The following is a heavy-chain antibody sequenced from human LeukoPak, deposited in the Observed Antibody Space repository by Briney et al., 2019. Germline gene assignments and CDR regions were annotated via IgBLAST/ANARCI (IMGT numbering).Heavy chain of an antibody. CDR2: INHSGST. V-gene: IGHV4-34*01. D-gene: IGHD2-2*01. Sequence: SETLSLTCAVYGGSFSGYYWSWIRQPPGKGLEGIGEINHSGSTNYNPSLKSRVTISVDTSENKFSLKLSSVTAEDRAVYYCAREGSTVPAAIHDFDYWGQGTLVTVSS. CDR1: GGSFSGYY. J-gene: IGHJ4*02. CDR3: AREGSTVPAAIHDFDY.